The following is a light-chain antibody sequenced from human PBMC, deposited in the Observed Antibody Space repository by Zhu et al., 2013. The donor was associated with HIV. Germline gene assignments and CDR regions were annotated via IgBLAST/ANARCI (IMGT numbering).Light chain of an antibody. CDR3: QQYNSYST. CDR2: DAS. CDR1: QSISNW. Sequence: DIQMTQSPSSLSASIGDTVTITCRASQSISNWLAWYQQKPGKAPNLLIYDASILESGVPSRFSGSGSGTEFTLTISSLQPDDFATYYCQQYNSYSTFGQGTKVEVK. V-gene: IGKV1-5*01. J-gene: IGKJ1*01.